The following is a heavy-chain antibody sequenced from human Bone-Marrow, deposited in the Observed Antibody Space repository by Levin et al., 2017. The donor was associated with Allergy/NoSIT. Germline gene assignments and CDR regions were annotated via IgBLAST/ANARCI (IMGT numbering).Heavy chain of an antibody. CDR1: GFTFSSYG. CDR2: ISYDGNDE. CDR3: AKSMQPHYKYYFYGLNV. D-gene: IGHD2/OR15-2a*01. V-gene: IGHV3-30*18. Sequence: GESLKISCAASGFTFSSYGMHWVRQAPGRGLEWVALISYDGNDEYYADSVKGRFTISRDNSKNTLYLQMNSLRGEDTAVYYCAKSMQPHYKYYFYGLNVWGQGTTVTVSS. J-gene: IGHJ6*02.